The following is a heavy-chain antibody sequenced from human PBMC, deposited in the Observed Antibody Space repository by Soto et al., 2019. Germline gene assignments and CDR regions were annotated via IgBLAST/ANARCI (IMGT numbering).Heavy chain of an antibody. CDR2: ISWNSGSI. V-gene: IGHV3-9*01. CDR3: AKGAGNYYDSSGYYRSYYYYGMDV. D-gene: IGHD3-22*01. J-gene: IGHJ6*02. Sequence: EVQLVESGGGLVKPGGSLRLSCAASGFTFSSYSMNWVRQAPGKGLEWASGISWNSGSIGYADSVKGRFTISRDNAKNSLYLQMNSLRAEDTALYYCAKGAGNYYDSSGYYRSYYYYGMDVWGQGTTVTVSS. CDR1: GFTFSSYS.